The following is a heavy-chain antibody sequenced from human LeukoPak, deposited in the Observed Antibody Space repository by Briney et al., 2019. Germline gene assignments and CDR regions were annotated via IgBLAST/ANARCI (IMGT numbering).Heavy chain of an antibody. J-gene: IGHJ6*03. CDR1: GFTFSSYW. CDR2: IKQDGSEK. Sequence: GGSLRLSCAASGFTFSSYWMSWVRQAPGKGLEWVANIKQDGSEKYYVDSVKGRFTISRDNAKNSLYLQMNSLKAEDTAVYYCARHPRDSGYCSGGSCYYYYYYMDVWGKGTTVTVSS. D-gene: IGHD2-15*01. V-gene: IGHV3-7*01. CDR3: ARHPRDSGYCSGGSCYYYYYYMDV.